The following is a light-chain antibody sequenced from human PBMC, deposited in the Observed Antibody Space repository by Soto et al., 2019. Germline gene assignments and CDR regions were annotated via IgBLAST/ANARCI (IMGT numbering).Light chain of an antibody. CDR3: QSGIT. V-gene: IGKV1-39*01. J-gene: IGKJ3*01. CDR2: AAS. Sequence: DIPMTQSPSSLSASVGDRVTITCRASQSISSYLNWYQQKPGKAPKLLIYAASSLQSGVPSRFSGSGSGTDFTLTISSLQHEDFATYYCQSGITFGPGTKVDIK. CDR1: QSISSY.